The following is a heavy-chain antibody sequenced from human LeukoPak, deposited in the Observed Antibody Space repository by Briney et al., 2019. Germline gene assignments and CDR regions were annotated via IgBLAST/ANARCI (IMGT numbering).Heavy chain of an antibody. CDR3: AKDLKYSSDPTILDY. Sequence: QAGGSLRLSCAASGFTFSSYGMHWVRQAPGKGLGWVAIISYDGSNKYYADAVKGRFTISRDNSKNTLYLQMNSLRAEDTAVYYCAKDLKYSSDPTILDYWGQGTLVTVSS. CDR1: GFTFSSYG. D-gene: IGHD3-22*01. J-gene: IGHJ4*02. CDR2: ISYDGSNK. V-gene: IGHV3-30*18.